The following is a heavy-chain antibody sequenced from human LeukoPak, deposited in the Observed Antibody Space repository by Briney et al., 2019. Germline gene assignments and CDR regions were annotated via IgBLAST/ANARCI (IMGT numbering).Heavy chain of an antibody. CDR2: ISGYNDNT. CDR3: ARTYYDFWSSSADAFDI. J-gene: IGHJ3*02. V-gene: IGHV1-18*01. D-gene: IGHD3-3*01. CDR1: GYTFTSYA. Sequence: ASVKVSCKASGYTFTSYAIHWVRQAPGQGLEWMGWISGYNDNTNYAQKIQGRVTMTTDTSTSTVYMDLRSLRSDDTAVYYCARTYYDFWSSSADAFDIWGQGTMVTVSS.